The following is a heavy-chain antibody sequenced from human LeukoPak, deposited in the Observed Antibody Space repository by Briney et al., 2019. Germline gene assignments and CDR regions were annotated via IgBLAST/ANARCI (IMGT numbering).Heavy chain of an antibody. Sequence: GASVKVSCKASGGTFSSYAISWVRQAPGQGLEWMGGIIPIFGTANYAQKFQGRVTITADKSTSTAYMELSSLRSEDTAVYYCARDLGYSYGYSYWGQGTLVTVSS. CDR2: IIPIFGTA. D-gene: IGHD5-18*01. CDR3: ARDLGYSYGYSY. J-gene: IGHJ4*02. V-gene: IGHV1-69*06. CDR1: GGTFSSYA.